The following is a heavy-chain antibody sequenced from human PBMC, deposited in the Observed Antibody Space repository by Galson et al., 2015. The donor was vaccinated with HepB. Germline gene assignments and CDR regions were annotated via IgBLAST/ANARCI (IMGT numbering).Heavy chain of an antibody. J-gene: IGHJ6*02. V-gene: IGHV5-51*01. Sequence: QSGAEVKKPGESLKISCKGSGYSFTSYWIGWVRQMPGKGLEWMGIIYPGDSDTRYSPSFQVQVTISADKSISTAYLQWSSLKASDAAMYDCAGHTVLLLFGELTGSYGMDVWGHGTTVTVFS. CDR3: AGHTVLLLFGELTGSYGMDV. CDR1: GYSFTSYW. D-gene: IGHD3-10*01. CDR2: IYPGDSDT.